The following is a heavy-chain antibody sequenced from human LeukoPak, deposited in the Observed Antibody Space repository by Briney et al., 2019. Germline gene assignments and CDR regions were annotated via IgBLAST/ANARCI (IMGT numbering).Heavy chain of an antibody. J-gene: IGHJ4*02. V-gene: IGHV3-23*01. CDR1: GFTFSSYA. CDR2: ISGSGGST. Sequence: PGGSLRLSCAASGFTFSSYAMHWVRQAPGKGLEWVSAISGSGGSTFYADSVRGRFTISRDNSKNTLYLQMNSLRAEDTAVYYCAKVYSAGWYPGYFDYWGQGTLVTVSS. CDR3: AKVYSAGWYPGYFDY. D-gene: IGHD6-19*01.